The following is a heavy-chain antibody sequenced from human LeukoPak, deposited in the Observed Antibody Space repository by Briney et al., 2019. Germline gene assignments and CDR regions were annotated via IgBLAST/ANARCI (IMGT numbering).Heavy chain of an antibody. CDR2: INPSGSST. CDR3: ARASGDRTYYYYYYMDV. V-gene: IGHV1-46*01. D-gene: IGHD4-17*01. J-gene: IGHJ6*03. CDR1: GYSFTSHY. Sequence: ASVKVSCKASGYSFTSHYMHWVRQAPGQGLEWMGLINPSGSSTLYAQKFQGRVTITRNTSISTAYMELSSLRSEDTAVYYCARASGDRTYYYYYYMDVWGKGTTVTVSS.